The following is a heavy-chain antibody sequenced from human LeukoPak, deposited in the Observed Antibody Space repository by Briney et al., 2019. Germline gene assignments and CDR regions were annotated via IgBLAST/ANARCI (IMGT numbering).Heavy chain of an antibody. CDR2: ISGSGGGT. V-gene: IGHV3-23*01. CDR1: GFTFSSYA. CDR3: VGSTDY. D-gene: IGHD3-10*01. Sequence: GGSLKLSCAASGFTFSSYAMSWVRQAPGQGLEWVSTISGSGGGTYYADSVKGRFTISRDKSKNTLYLQMNSLTVEDTAVYYCVGSTDYWGQGTLVTVSS. J-gene: IGHJ4*02.